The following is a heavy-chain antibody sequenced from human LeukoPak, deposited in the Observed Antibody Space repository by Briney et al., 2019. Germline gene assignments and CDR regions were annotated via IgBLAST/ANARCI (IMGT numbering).Heavy chain of an antibody. V-gene: IGHV3-23*01. J-gene: IGHJ4*02. CDR2: ISGSGGST. CDR1: GFTFSGYA. Sequence: GGSLSLSCAASGFTFSGYAWSWVAQAPGKGLEWVSAISGSGGSTYYADSVKGRFTISRDNSKNTLYLQMNSLRAEDTAVYYCAKGRLELPDYWGQGTLVTVSS. D-gene: IGHD1-7*01. CDR3: AKGRLELPDY.